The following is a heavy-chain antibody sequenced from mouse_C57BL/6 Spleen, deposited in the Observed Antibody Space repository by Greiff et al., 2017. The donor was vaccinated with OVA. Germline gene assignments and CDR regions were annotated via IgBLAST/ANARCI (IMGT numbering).Heavy chain of an antibody. V-gene: IGHV1-15*01. CDR2: IDPETGGT. CDR1: GYTFTDYE. Sequence: QVQLQQSGAELVRPGASVTLSCKASGYTFTDYEMHWVKQTPVHGLEWIGAIDPETGGTAYNQKFKGKAILTADKSSSTAYMELRSLTSEDSAVYYCTRGNYYFDYWGQGTTLTGSS. J-gene: IGHJ2*01. CDR3: TRGNYYFDY.